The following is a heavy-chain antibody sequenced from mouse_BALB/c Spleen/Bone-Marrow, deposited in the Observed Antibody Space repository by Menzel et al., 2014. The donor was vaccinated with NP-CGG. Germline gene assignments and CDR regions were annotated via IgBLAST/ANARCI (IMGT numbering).Heavy chain of an antibody. CDR3: ASLTGTFDY. CDR2: IDPASGNT. CDR1: GFNIKDTY. D-gene: IGHD4-1*01. Sequence: EVQLQQSGTDLVKPGASVKLSCTASGFNIKDTYMHWVKQRPEQGLDWIGRIDPASGNTQYDPKFQGRAAITADTSSNTAYLQLSSLTSEDAVVYYCASLTGTFDYWGQGTPLTVSS. V-gene: IGHV14-3*02. J-gene: IGHJ2*01.